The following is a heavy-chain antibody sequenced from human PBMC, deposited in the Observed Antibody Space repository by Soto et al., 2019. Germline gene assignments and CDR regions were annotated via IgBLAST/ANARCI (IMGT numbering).Heavy chain of an antibody. CDR2: ISAYNGNT. Sequence: GASVKVSCKATGYTFTSYGISWVRQAPGQGLEWMGWISAYNGNTNYAQKLQGRVTMTTDTSTSTAYMELRSLRSDDTAVYYCARTRKITYRNRGDYGMDVWGQGTTVTVSS. CDR3: ARTRKITYRNRGDYGMDV. V-gene: IGHV1-18*01. CDR1: GYTFTSYG. D-gene: IGHD4-4*01. J-gene: IGHJ6*02.